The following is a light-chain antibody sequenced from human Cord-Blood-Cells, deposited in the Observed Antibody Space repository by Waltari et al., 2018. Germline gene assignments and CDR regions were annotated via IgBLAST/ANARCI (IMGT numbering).Light chain of an antibody. J-gene: IGLJ3*02. V-gene: IGLV1-44*01. CDR2: SNN. CDR3: AAWDDSLWV. CDR1: SSNIGSNT. Sequence: QSVLTQPPSASGTPGQRVTISCSGTSSNIGSNTVNWYQQLPGTAPNLLIYSNNQRPSGVPDRFSGSKSGTSASLAISGLQSEDEADYYCAAWDDSLWVFGGGTKLTVL.